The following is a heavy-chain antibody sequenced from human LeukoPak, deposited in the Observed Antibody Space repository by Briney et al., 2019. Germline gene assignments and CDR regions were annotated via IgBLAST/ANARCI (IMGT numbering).Heavy chain of an antibody. CDR1: GGSISSGSYY. J-gene: IGHJ4*02. CDR3: ARDQGSGWYDY. V-gene: IGHV4-61*02. D-gene: IGHD6-19*01. CDR2: VYTSGST. Sequence: PSETLSLTCTVSGGSISSGSYYWSWIRQPAGKGLEWIGRVYTSGSTNYSPSLKSRLTMSVDMSKNQFSLKLSSVTAADTAVYYCARDQGSGWYDYWGQGTLVTVSS.